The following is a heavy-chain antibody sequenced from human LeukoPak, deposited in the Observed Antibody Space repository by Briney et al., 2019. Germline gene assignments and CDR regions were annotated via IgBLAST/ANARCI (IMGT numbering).Heavy chain of an antibody. V-gene: IGHV3-48*03. CDR2: ISSSGSTI. CDR1: GFTFSSYE. D-gene: IGHD3-9*01. Sequence: GASLRLSCAASGFTFSSYEMNWVRQAPGKGLEWVSYISSSGSTIYYADSVKGRFTISRDNAKNSLYLQMNSLRAEDTAVYYCAPYYDILTGYPYWGQGTLVTVSS. CDR3: APYYDILTGYPY. J-gene: IGHJ4*02.